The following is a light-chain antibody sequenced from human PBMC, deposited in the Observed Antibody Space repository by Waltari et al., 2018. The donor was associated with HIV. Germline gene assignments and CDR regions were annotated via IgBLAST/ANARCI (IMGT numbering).Light chain of an antibody. V-gene: IGLV1-44*01. Sequence: QSVLTQPPSASGTPGQRVTISCSGTSSTTAPTTVHWYQQLPGTAPKLLIYTNNQRPSGVPARFSGSKSGTSASLAISGLQSDDDADYYCATWDDSLNGWVFGGGTRLTVL. CDR2: TNN. CDR1: SSTTAPTT. CDR3: ATWDDSLNGWV. J-gene: IGLJ3*02.